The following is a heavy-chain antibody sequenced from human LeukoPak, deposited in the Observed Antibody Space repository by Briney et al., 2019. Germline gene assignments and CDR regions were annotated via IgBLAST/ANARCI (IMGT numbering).Heavy chain of an antibody. J-gene: IGHJ6*03. CDR3: ARQEDYYYYYMDV. CDR2: ISYDGSNK. Sequence: PGGSLRLSCAASGFTFSSYAMHWVRQAPGKGLEWVAVISYDGSNKYYADSVKGRFTISRDNSKNTLYLQMNSLRAEDTAVYYCARQEDYYYYYMDVWGKGTTVTVSS. V-gene: IGHV3-30*04. CDR1: GFTFSSYA.